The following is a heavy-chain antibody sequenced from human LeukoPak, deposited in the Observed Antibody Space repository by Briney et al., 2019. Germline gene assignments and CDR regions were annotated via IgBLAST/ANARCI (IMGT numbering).Heavy chain of an antibody. D-gene: IGHD3-22*01. Sequence: GGSLRLSCATSGFTFDDYGMNWVRQAPGKGLEWVSNINWNGNNVDYADSVKGRFTISRDKAKNSLHLQMNSLRAEDTALYYCARVRKQYYYDDSHHRDASDIRGRGTMVIVSS. CDR1: GFTFDDYG. V-gene: IGHV3-20*04. CDR2: INWNGNNV. CDR3: ARVRKQYYYDDSHHRDASDI. J-gene: IGHJ3*02.